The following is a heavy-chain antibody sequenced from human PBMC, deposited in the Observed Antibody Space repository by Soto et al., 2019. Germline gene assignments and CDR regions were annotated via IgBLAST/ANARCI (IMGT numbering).Heavy chain of an antibody. D-gene: IGHD3-22*01. CDR3: DRNPPDSRLGDH. CDR1: GYTFTSHG. Sequence: QVELVQSGGEVKKPGASVKVYCKASGYTFTSHGISWVRQAPGQGLEWVGWINPNNDNSVSAQKFQDRVTLTTDTSTRTVYLELRSMKSYNTDFDYCDRNPPDSRLGDHWGQGTLVTVAS. CDR2: INPNNDNS. V-gene: IGHV1-18*04. J-gene: IGHJ4*02.